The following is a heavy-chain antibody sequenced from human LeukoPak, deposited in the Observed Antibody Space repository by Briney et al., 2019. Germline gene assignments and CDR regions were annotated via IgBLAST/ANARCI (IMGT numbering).Heavy chain of an antibody. V-gene: IGHV4-39*07. CDR3: AKKIVSHFDY. CDR2: IYYSGST. J-gene: IGHJ4*02. CDR1: GGSISSSSYY. D-gene: IGHD5/OR15-5a*01. Sequence: SETLSLTCTVSGGSISSSSYYWGWIRQPPGKGLEWIGSIYYSGSTYYNPSLKSRVTISVDKSKNQFSLKLSSVTAADTAVYYCAKKIVSHFDYWGQGTLVTVSS.